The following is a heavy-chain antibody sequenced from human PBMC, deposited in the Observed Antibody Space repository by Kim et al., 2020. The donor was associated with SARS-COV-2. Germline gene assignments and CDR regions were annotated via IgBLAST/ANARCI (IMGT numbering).Heavy chain of an antibody. CDR3: STHLDGRWT. CDR2: IRSAASKYST. D-gene: IGHD1-1*01. Sequence: GGSLRLSCVASGFKFSDSTIHWVRQTSANGLEWVGRIRSAASKYSTAFAGSLKGRFIISRDDSKNTAYLQMNNLETEDTAIYYCSTHLDGRWTWGQGTLLTVSS. V-gene: IGHV3-73*01. CDR1: GFKFSDST. J-gene: IGHJ5*02.